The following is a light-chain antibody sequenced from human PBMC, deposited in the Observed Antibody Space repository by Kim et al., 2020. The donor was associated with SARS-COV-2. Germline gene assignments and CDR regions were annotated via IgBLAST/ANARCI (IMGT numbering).Light chain of an antibody. Sequence: AAGQTARITCGGNNMGSKSVHWYQQKPGKAPVLVIYYDSDRPSGIPERFSGSNSGNTATLTISRVEAGDEADYYCQVWAYSGDHWVFGGGTLLTVL. CDR3: QVWAYSGDHWV. J-gene: IGLJ3*02. CDR2: YDS. V-gene: IGLV3-21*04. CDR1: NMGSKS.